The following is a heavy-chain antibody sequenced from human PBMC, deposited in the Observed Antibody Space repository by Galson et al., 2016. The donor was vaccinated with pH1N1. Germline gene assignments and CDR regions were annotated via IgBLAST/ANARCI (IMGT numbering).Heavy chain of an antibody. CDR1: GYSFTSYW. Sequence: QSGAEVKKPGESLKISCRGSGYSFTSYWIAWVRQKPGKGLEWMGIVYPGDSDTRYSPSFRGLFTFSADKSIGTAYPQWSSLEASDTAIYYYARLRGGITVVREVYFDLWGQGTLVTVSP. J-gene: IGHJ4*02. V-gene: IGHV5-51*03. CDR3: ARLRGGITVVREVYFDL. CDR2: VYPGDSDT. D-gene: IGHD3-10*01.